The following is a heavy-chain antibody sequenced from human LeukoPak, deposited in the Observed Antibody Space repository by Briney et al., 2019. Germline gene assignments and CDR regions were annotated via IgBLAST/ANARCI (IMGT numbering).Heavy chain of an antibody. D-gene: IGHD3-10*01. V-gene: IGHV4-4*07. CDR1: GGSISSYY. CDR3: ARERPMVRGVIITDSFDY. J-gene: IGHJ4*02. Sequence: SETLSLTCTVSGGSISSYYWSWIRQPAGKGLEWIGRIYTSGSTNYNPSLKSRVTMSVDMSKNQFSLKLSSVTAADTAVYYCARERPMVRGVIITDSFDYWGQGTLVTVSS. CDR2: IYTSGST.